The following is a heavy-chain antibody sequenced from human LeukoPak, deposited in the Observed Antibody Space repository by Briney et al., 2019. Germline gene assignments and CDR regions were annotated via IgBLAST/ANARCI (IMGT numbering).Heavy chain of an antibody. Sequence: SETLSLTCTVSGGSISSYYWSWIRQPPGKGLERIGYIYYSGSTNYNPSLKSRVTISVDTSKNQFSLKLSSVTAADTAVYYCARDWVVPAAPHYYMDVWGKGTTVTVSS. CDR1: GGSISSYY. CDR3: ARDWVVPAAPHYYMDV. J-gene: IGHJ6*03. D-gene: IGHD2-2*01. V-gene: IGHV4-59*12. CDR2: IYYSGST.